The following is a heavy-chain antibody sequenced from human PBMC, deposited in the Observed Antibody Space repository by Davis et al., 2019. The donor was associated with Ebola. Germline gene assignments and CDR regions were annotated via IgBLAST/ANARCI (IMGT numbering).Heavy chain of an antibody. V-gene: IGHV4-59*11. Sequence: PSETLSLTCTVSGGSISSHYWSWIRQPPGKGLEWIGYIYYSGSTNYNPSLKSRVTISVDTSKNQFSLKLSSVTAADTAVYYCARISPQDAFDYWGQGTLVTVSS. CDR3: ARISPQDAFDY. J-gene: IGHJ4*02. CDR1: GGSISSHY. D-gene: IGHD5-24*01. CDR2: IYYSGST.